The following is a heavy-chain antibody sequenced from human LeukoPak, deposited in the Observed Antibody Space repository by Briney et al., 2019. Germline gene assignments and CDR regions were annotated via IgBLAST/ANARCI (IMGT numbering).Heavy chain of an antibody. CDR1: GGSISSSSYY. CDR2: IYYSGST. CDR3: ARRTYQLPFFDY. D-gene: IGHD2-2*01. J-gene: IGHJ4*02. Sequence: SETLSLTCTVSGGSISSSSYYWGWIRQPPGKGLEWIGSIYYSGSTYYHPSLKSRVTISVDTSKNQFSLKLSSVTAADTAVYYCARRTYQLPFFDYWGQGTLVTVSS. V-gene: IGHV4-39*01.